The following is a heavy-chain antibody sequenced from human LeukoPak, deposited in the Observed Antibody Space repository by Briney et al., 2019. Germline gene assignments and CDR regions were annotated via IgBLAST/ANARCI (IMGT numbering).Heavy chain of an antibody. J-gene: IGHJ5*02. CDR2: ISGSGGST. CDR3: AKEWYSSGWYSLPWFDP. Sequence: GGSLRLSCAASGFTFSSYAMSWVRQAPGKGLEWVSAISGSGGSTYYADSVKGRFTISRDNSKNTLYPQMNSLRAEDTAVYYCAKEWYSSGWYSLPWFDPWGQGTLVTVSS. V-gene: IGHV3-23*01. D-gene: IGHD6-19*01. CDR1: GFTFSSYA.